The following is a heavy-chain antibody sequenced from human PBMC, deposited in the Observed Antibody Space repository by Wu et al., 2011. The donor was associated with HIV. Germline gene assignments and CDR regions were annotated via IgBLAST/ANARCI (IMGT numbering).Heavy chain of an antibody. CDR1: GGTFSWYT. V-gene: IGHV1-46*01. D-gene: IGHD2-8*02. CDR2: INPSGGST. CDR3: AISGVRATIDAFDI. Sequence: QVQLVQSGAEVKKPGSSVNVSCKASGGTFSWYTISWVRQAPGQGLEWMGIINPSGGSTSYAQKFQGRVTMTRDTSTSTVYMELSSLRSEDTAVYYCAISGVRATIDAFDIWGQGTMVTVSS. J-gene: IGHJ3*02.